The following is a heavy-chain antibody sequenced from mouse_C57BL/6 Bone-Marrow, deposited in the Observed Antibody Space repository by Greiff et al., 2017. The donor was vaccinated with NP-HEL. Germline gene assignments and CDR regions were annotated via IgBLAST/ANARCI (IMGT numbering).Heavy chain of an antibody. CDR2: FYLGSGSI. Sequence: QVQLQQSGAELVKPGASVKLSCKASGYTFTEYTIHWVKQRPGQGLEWIGWFYLGSGSIKYNEKFKDKATLTADKSSSTVYMELSRLTSEDSAVYVCARHEEAYYYGSSSWFAYWGQGALVTVSA. D-gene: IGHD1-1*01. V-gene: IGHV1-62-2*01. CDR1: GYTFTEYT. J-gene: IGHJ3*01. CDR3: ARHEEAYYYGSSSWFAY.